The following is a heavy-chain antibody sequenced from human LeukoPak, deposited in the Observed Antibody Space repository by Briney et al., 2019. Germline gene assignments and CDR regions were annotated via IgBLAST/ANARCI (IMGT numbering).Heavy chain of an antibody. D-gene: IGHD3-3*02. J-gene: IGHJ4*02. V-gene: IGHV3-74*01. Sequence: GGSLRLSCVASGFTFSNYWMHWVRQTPGKGLVWVSHIDSDGTGTSYADSVKGRFTISRDNAKNTLYLQMNGLGAEDTAVYYCARDGILGSHDYWGQGTLVTVSS. CDR3: ARDGILGSHDY. CDR2: IDSDGTGT. CDR1: GFTFSNYW.